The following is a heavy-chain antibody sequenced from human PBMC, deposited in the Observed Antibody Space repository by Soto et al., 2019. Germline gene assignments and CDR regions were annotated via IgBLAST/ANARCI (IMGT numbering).Heavy chain of an antibody. D-gene: IGHD5-18*01. CDR1: GFTFSSYW. CDR3: ATAPTAMVPIDF. V-gene: IGHV3-74*01. CDR2: IKSDGSST. Sequence: WGSLRLSCAASGFTFSSYWIHWVRQAPGKGLVWVSRIKSDGSSTTYADSVKGRFTISRDNAKNTLYLQMNSLRAEDTAVYYCATAPTAMVPIDFWGQGTLVNVSS. J-gene: IGHJ4*02.